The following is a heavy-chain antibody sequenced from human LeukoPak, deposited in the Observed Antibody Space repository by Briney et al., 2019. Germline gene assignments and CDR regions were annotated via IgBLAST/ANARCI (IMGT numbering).Heavy chain of an antibody. Sequence: GGSLRLSCAASGFSFSDYYMSWIRQAPGKGLEWLSYMIGRSNNFINYADSVKGRFIISRDNARNSLYLQMNSLRAEDTAVYYCARTSCSGGSCNLDFWGQGALVTVSS. CDR2: MIGRSNNFI. CDR1: GFSFSDYY. V-gene: IGHV3-11*03. J-gene: IGHJ4*02. CDR3: ARTSCSGGSCNLDF. D-gene: IGHD2-15*01.